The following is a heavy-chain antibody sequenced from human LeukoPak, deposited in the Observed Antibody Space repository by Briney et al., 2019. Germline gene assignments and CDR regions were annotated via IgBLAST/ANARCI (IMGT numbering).Heavy chain of an antibody. J-gene: IGHJ3*02. Sequence: PSEPLSLTCTVSGGSISSYYWSWIRQPPGKGLEWIGYIYYSGSTNYNPSLKSRVTISVDTSKNQFSLKLSSVSAADTAVYYCARRPSPGAFDIWGQGTMVTVSS. CDR1: GGSISSYY. CDR3: ARRPSPGAFDI. CDR2: IYYSGST. V-gene: IGHV4-59*01. D-gene: IGHD3-10*01.